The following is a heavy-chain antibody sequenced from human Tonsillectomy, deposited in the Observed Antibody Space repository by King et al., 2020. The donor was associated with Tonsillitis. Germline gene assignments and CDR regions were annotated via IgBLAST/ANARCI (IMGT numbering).Heavy chain of an antibody. V-gene: IGHV5-51*01. Sequence: QLVQSGAEVKKPGESLKISCKGSGYSFTSYWIAWVRQMPGKGLEWMGNIYPGDSDATYSPSFQGQVTISADKSISTAYLQWSSLKASDTAIYYCARRYYYDNTGYYPFDYWGQGTLVTVSS. CDR2: IYPGDSDA. CDR3: ARRYYYDNTGYYPFDY. J-gene: IGHJ4*02. CDR1: GYSFTSYW. D-gene: IGHD3-22*01.